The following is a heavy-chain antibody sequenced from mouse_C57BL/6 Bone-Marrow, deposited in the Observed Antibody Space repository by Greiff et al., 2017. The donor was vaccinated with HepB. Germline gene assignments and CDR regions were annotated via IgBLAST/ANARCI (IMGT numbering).Heavy chain of an antibody. CDR3: ARQGLRLLWFAY. V-gene: IGHV5-6*01. J-gene: IGHJ3*01. Sequence: DVQLVESGGDLVKPGGSLKLSCAASGFTFSSYGMSCVRQTPDKRLEWVATISSGGSYTYYPDSVKGRFTISRDNAKNTLYLQMSSLKSEDTAMYYCARQGLRLLWFAYWGQGTLVTVSA. CDR2: ISSGGSYT. D-gene: IGHD3-2*02. CDR1: GFTFSSYG.